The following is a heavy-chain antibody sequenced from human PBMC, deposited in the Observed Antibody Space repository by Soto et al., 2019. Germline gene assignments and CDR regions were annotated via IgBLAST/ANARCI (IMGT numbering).Heavy chain of an antibody. V-gene: IGHV3-23*01. J-gene: IGHJ5*02. D-gene: IGHD3-16*01. CDR1: GFMFSDYA. CDR3: EKDAIANDGSWLMDS. CDR2: LLRPGRST. Sequence: PGGSLSLSCAASGFMFSDYAMTWARQAPGKELEWVSGLLRPGRSTYYADSVKGRFTISGDTSANTVYLQMDSLRAEDTAVYYCEKDAIANDGSWLMDSWGQRTVVTVS.